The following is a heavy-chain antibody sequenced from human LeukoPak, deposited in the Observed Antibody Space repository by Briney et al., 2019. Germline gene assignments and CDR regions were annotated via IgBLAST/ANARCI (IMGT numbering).Heavy chain of an antibody. Sequence: PGGSLRLSCAASGFTFSSYAMSWVRQAPGKGLEWVSAISGSGGSTYYADSVKGRFTISRDNSKNTLYLQMNSLRAEDTAVYYCAKQGDYYDSSGYFDYWGQGTLVTVSS. J-gene: IGHJ4*02. CDR2: ISGSGGST. CDR3: AKQGDYYDSSGYFDY. CDR1: GFTFSSYA. D-gene: IGHD3-22*01. V-gene: IGHV3-23*01.